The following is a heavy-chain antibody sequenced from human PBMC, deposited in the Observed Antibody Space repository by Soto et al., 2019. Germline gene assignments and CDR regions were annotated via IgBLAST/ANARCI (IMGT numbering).Heavy chain of an antibody. Sequence: QVQLVESGGGLVKPGGSLRLSCAASGFSFSDYYMSWIREAPGKGLECVSYISSGSGYTTYADSVKGRFTISRDNAKNSLHLQMNSLRADDTAIYYCVRSDSTGYHDNCGQGTLVTVSS. CDR1: GFSFSDYY. V-gene: IGHV3-11*05. J-gene: IGHJ4*02. CDR2: ISSGSGYT. D-gene: IGHD3-22*01. CDR3: VRSDSTGYHDN.